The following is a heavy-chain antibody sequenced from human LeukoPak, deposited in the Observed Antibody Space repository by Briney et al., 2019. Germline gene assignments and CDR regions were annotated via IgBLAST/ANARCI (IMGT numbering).Heavy chain of an antibody. CDR1: GFTFSSYA. CDR2: ISYDGSKK. D-gene: IGHD3-9*01. Sequence: PGGSLRLSCAASGFTFSSYAMHWVRQAPGKGLEWVADISYDGSKKYYADSVKGRFTISRDNAKNSLYLQMNSLRAEDTAVYYCARDIAPLYYDILTGYTDYYGMDVWGQGTTVTVSS. J-gene: IGHJ6*02. CDR3: ARDIAPLYYDILTGYTDYYGMDV. V-gene: IGHV3-30*04.